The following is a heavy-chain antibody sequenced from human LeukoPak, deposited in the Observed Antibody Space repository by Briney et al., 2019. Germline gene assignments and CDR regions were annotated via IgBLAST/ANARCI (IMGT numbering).Heavy chain of an antibody. V-gene: IGHV3-21*01. CDR3: ASVAVADTTDY. CDR1: GFTFSSYS. CDR2: ISSSSSYI. J-gene: IGHJ4*02. Sequence: GGSLRLSCAASGFTFSSYSMNWVRQAPGKGLKWVSSISSSSSYIYYADSVKGRFTISRDNDKNSLYLQMNSLRAEDTAVYYCASVAVADTTDYWGQGTLVTVSS. D-gene: IGHD6-19*01.